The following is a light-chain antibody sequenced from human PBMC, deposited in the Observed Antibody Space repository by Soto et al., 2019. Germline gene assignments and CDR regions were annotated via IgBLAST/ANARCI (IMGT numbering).Light chain of an antibody. J-gene: IGKJ1*01. Sequence: DIQMTQSPPTLSASVGDRVTITCRASQSIRHYLAWYQQMPGKAPKLLIYGASTLQSGVTSRFSGSGSGTEFTLTSSSLQPDDFVTYFCQHHNSYSQTFGRGTKVEIK. CDR2: GAS. CDR3: QHHNSYSQT. V-gene: IGKV1-5*01. CDR1: QSIRHY.